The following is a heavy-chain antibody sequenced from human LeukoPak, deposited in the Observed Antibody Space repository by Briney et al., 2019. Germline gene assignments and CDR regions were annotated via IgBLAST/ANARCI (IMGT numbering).Heavy chain of an antibody. CDR2: INHSGST. Sequence: SETLSLTCAVYGGSFSGYYWSWIRQPPGKGLEWIGEINHSGSTNYNPSLKSRVTISVDTSKNQFSLKLSSVTAADTAVYYCARHPRTVTTFGQRDYWGQGTLVTVSS. D-gene: IGHD4-17*01. J-gene: IGHJ4*02. CDR1: GGSFSGYY. CDR3: ARHPRTVTTFGQRDY. V-gene: IGHV4-34*01.